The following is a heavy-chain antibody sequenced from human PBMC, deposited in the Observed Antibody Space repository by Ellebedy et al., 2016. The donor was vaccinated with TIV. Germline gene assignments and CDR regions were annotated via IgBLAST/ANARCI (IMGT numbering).Heavy chain of an antibody. V-gene: IGHV3-23*01. J-gene: IGHJ4*02. CDR2: ISGSGGGT. D-gene: IGHD3-10*01. CDR3: AKDYYGSGSYYPLKNPFDY. Sequence: GESLKISXAASGFTFSNYAMSWVRQTPGKGLEWVSAISGSGGGTYYADSVKGRFTISRDNSKNTLYLQMNSLRAEDTAVYYCAKDYYGSGSYYPLKNPFDYWGQGTLVTVSS. CDR1: GFTFSNYA.